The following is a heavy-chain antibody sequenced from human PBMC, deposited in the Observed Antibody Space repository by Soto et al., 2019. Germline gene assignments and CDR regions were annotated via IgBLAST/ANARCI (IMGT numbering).Heavy chain of an antibody. Sequence: EVQLLESGGGLVQPGGSLRLSCAASGFTFSSYAMSWVRQAPGKGLEWVSAISGSGGSTYYADSVKGRFTISRDNSKNTLYLQMNSLRAEDTAVSYCAKVRRLDYYYMDVWGKGTTVTVSS. CDR2: ISGSGGST. CDR1: GFTFSSYA. V-gene: IGHV3-23*01. J-gene: IGHJ6*03. CDR3: AKVRRLDYYYMDV. D-gene: IGHD3-3*01.